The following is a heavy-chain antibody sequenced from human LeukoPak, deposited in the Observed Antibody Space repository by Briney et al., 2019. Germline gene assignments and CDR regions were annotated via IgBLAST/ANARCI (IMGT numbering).Heavy chain of an antibody. D-gene: IGHD1-26*01. CDR3: ARDRGGSYSAIDY. Sequence: GGSLRLSCAASGFTFSSYGMHWVRQAPGKGLVWVSFISSSSSTIYYADSVKGRFTISRDNAKNSLYLQMNSLRAEDTAVYYCARDRGGSYSAIDYWGQGTLVTVSS. CDR1: GFTFSSYG. CDR2: ISSSSSTI. J-gene: IGHJ4*02. V-gene: IGHV3-48*04.